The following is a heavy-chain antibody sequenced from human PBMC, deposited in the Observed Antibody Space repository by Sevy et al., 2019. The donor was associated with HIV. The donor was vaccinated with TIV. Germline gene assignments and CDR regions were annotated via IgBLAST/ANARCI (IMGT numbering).Heavy chain of an antibody. CDR1: GFTFNNYA. V-gene: IGHV3-23*01. D-gene: IGHD2-21*01. CDR2: ISGSGGST. Sequence: GGSLRLSCAASGFTFNNYAMNWVRQAPGKGLEWVSTISGSGGSTAHADSVKGRFTISRDNSKNTLYLQMNSLRAEDTAVYYCTKDGLKGDHYWGQGTRVTVSS. J-gene: IGHJ4*02. CDR3: TKDGLKGDHY.